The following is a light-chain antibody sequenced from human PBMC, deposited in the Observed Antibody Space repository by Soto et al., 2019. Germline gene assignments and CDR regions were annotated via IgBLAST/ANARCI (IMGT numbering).Light chain of an antibody. CDR3: EQYDKSIT. Sequence: IVLTQSPGTLSLSPVERATLSCMASQSVSNNYLAWYQQKPGQAPRLLIYGASNRATGIPDRFSGSGSGTDITLTINRLEAEDSAVYYGEQYDKSITFGGGTKVDI. CDR2: GAS. J-gene: IGKJ4*01. V-gene: IGKV3-20*01. CDR1: QSVSNNY.